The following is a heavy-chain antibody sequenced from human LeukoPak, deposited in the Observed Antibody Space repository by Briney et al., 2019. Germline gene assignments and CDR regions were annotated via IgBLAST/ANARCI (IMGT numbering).Heavy chain of an antibody. CDR2: INHSGST. D-gene: IGHD3-10*01. CDR1: GGSFSGYY. V-gene: IGHV4-34*01. J-gene: IGHJ4*02. Sequence: SETLSLTCAVYGGSFSGYYWSWIRQPPGKGLEWIGEINHSGSTNYNPSLKSRVTISVDTSKNQFSLKLTSVTAADTAVYYCARQTGSGLFSLPGGQGTLVTVSS. CDR3: ARQTGSGLFSLP.